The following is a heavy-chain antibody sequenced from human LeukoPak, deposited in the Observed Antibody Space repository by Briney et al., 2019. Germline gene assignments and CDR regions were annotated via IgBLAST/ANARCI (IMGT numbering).Heavy chain of an antibody. Sequence: GSSVKVSCKASGCTFSSYAISWVRQAPGQGLEWMGRIIPILGIANYAQKSQGRVTITAVKSTSTAYMELSSLRSEDTAVYYCARDRRAGIAFDIWGQGTMVTVSS. CDR1: GCTFSSYA. CDR3: ARDRRAGIAFDI. J-gene: IGHJ3*02. V-gene: IGHV1-69*04. CDR2: IIPILGIA.